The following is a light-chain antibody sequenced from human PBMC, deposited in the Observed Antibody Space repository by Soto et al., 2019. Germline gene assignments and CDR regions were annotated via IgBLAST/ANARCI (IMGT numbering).Light chain of an antibody. V-gene: IGKV1-5*03. CDR2: KAS. J-gene: IGKJ5*01. CDR3: QQYNSYST. CDR1: QSISDW. Sequence: DIQMTQSPSTLSASVGDRVTITCRASQSISDWLAWYQQKPGKAPKLLIYKASSLESGVPSRFSGSGSGTEFTLTISSLQPDDLANYYGQQYNSYSTFGQGTRLE.